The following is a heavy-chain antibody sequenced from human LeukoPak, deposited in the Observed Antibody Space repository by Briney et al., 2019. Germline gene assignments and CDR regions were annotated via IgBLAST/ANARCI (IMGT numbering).Heavy chain of an antibody. CDR2: ISGSGGST. CDR1: GFTFSSYA. V-gene: IGHV3-23*01. J-gene: IGHJ4*01. Sequence: PWGSLRLSCAASGFTFSSYAMSWVRQAPGKGLEWVSAISGSGGSTYYADSVKGRFTISRDNSKNTLYLQMNSLRAEDTAVYYCAKDPTDVGFFDYWGHGTLATVSS. D-gene: IGHD3-10*01. CDR3: AKDPTDVGFFDY.